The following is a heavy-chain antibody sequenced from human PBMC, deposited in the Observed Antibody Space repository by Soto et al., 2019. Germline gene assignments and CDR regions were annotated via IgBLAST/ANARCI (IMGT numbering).Heavy chain of an antibody. J-gene: IGHJ4*02. D-gene: IGHD4-17*01. CDR2: IYYSENT. Sequence: QLQLQESGPGLVKPSETLSLTCTVSGGSISSSSNHWGWIRQPPGKGLEWIGKIYYSENTYYNPSIKSRFTISVDTSKNQFSLRLTSVTAADTAVYYCATHPPYGPLDHWGQGTLVTVSS. CDR1: GGSISSSSNH. CDR3: ATHPPYGPLDH. V-gene: IGHV4-39*01.